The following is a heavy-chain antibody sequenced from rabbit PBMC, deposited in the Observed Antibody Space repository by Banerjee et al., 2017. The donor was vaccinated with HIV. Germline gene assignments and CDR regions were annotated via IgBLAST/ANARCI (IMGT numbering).Heavy chain of an antibody. J-gene: IGHJ4*01. D-gene: IGHD6-1*01. Sequence: QQQLVESGGGLVKPGASLTLTCKASGLDFSSSYWIYWVRQAPGKGLEWIACIYTGSSGSTYYASWAKGRFTISKTSSTTVTLQMTSLTAADTATYFCARGAGYAGYGYATAYFTLWGPGTLVTVS. CDR1: GLDFSSSYW. CDR2: IYTGSSGST. CDR3: ARGAGYAGYGYATAYFTL. V-gene: IGHV1S45*01.